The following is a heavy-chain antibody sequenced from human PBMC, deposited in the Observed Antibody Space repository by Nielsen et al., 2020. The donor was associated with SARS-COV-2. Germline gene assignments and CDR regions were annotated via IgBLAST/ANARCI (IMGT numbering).Heavy chain of an antibody. V-gene: IGHV4-61*01. CDR3: VRIDMATISVDY. CDR1: GGSISSGSHY. CDR2: IFYRGNT. D-gene: IGHD5-24*01. J-gene: IGHJ4*02. Sequence: SETLSLTCIVSGGSISSGSHYWSWIRQLPGKGLEWIGYIFYRGNTNYNPSLKSRVTISVDTSKNQFSLKVNSVTAADTAVYYCVRIDMATISVDYWGRETLVTVSS.